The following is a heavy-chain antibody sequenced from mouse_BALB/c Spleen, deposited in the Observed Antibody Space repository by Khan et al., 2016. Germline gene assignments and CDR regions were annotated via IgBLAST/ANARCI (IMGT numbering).Heavy chain of an antibody. CDR1: GYTFTDYY. CDR2: IYPGSGNT. CDR3: ARSVYYGSYFDY. V-gene: IGHV1-77*01. D-gene: IGHD2-2*01. Sequence: QVQLQQSGAELARPGASVKLSCKASGYTFTDYYINWVKQRTGQGLEWIGEIYPGSGNTYYNEKFKGKATLTADKSSSTAYMQLSSLTSDDSAVYFCARSVYYGSYFDYWGQGTTLTVSS. J-gene: IGHJ2*01.